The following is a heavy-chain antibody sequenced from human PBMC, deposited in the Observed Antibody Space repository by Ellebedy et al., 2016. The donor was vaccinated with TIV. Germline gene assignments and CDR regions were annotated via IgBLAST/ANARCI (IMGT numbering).Heavy chain of an antibody. CDR3: ARDQEGLDNIGVVIISPLGY. J-gene: IGHJ4*02. CDR2: IWYDGSSK. Sequence: GGSLRLSXAASGFTFGTYGMHWVRQAPGKGLEWVAVIWYDGSSKYYADSVKGRFTISRDNSKNTLFLQMNSLKAEDTAVYYCARDQEGLDNIGVVIISPLGYWGQGTLVTVSS. D-gene: IGHD3-3*01. V-gene: IGHV3-33*01. CDR1: GFTFGTYG.